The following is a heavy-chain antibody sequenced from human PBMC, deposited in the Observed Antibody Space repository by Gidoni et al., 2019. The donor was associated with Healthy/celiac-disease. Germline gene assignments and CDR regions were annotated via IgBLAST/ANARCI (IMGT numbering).Heavy chain of an antibody. D-gene: IGHD6-19*01. J-gene: IGHJ6*03. CDR1: GFTFSSYA. Sequence: EVQLVESGGGLVQPGGSLRLSCSASGFTFSSYAMHWVRQAPGKGLEYVSAISSNGGSTYYADSVKGRFTISRDNSKNTLYLQMSSLRAEDTAVYYCVKEGARQWLARYYYYMDVWGKGTTVTVSS. CDR3: VKEGARQWLARYYYYMDV. CDR2: ISSNGGST. V-gene: IGHV3-64D*06.